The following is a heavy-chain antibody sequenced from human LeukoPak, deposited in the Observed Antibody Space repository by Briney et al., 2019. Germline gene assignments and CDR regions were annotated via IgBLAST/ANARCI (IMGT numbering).Heavy chain of an antibody. Sequence: GGSLRLSCAASGFKFSFYSMNWVRQAPGKGLEWISYISSSGSPIYYAESVKGRFTISRDNARKSSDLQMTSLRAEDTAVYYCARGSRFDYWGKGALVTVSS. CDR3: ARGSRFDY. CDR1: GFKFSFYS. J-gene: IGHJ4*02. CDR2: ISSSGSPI. V-gene: IGHV3-48*04.